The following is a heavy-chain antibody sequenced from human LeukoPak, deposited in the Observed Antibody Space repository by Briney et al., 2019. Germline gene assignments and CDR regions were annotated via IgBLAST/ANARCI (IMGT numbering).Heavy chain of an antibody. CDR3: AKPATVALTGSPLDY. D-gene: IGHD7-27*01. CDR1: GFTFSSYA. CDR2: ISNDGSNK. Sequence: GGSLRLSCAASGFTFSSYAMSWVRLPPGKGLEWVALISNDGSNKYYAESVKGRFTISRDNSKNTLFLQMESLRAEDTAVYYCAKPATVALTGSPLDYWGQGTLVPVSS. V-gene: IGHV3-30*18. J-gene: IGHJ4*02.